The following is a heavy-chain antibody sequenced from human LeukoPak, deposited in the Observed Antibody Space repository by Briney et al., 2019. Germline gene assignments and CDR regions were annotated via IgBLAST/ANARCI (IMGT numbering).Heavy chain of an antibody. D-gene: IGHD5-12*01. J-gene: IGHJ4*02. CDR2: ISGGGGST. CDR3: ANSGSGYYFDY. CDR1: GFTFSSYA. V-gene: IGHV3-23*01. Sequence: GGSLRLSCAASGFTFSSYAMSWVRQAPGKGLEWVSAISGGGGSTYYADSVKGRFTISRDNSKNTLYLQMNSLRAEDTAVYYCANSGSGYYFDYWGQGTLVTVSS.